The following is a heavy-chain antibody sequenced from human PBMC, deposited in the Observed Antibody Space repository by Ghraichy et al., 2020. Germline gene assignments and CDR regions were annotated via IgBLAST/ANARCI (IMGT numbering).Heavy chain of an antibody. J-gene: IGHJ1*01. D-gene: IGHD6-19*01. CDR2: INHSGSA. CDR1: GGPFRNYY. CDR3: ARGGYSSGWWLGY. Sequence: SETLSLTCAVSGGPFRNYYWNWIRQSPGKGLEWIGEINHSGSASYNPSLKSRVNISIDTSNNQISLRLNSMTAADTAVYYCARGGYSSGWWLGYWGQGTRSSSPQ. V-gene: IGHV4-34*01.